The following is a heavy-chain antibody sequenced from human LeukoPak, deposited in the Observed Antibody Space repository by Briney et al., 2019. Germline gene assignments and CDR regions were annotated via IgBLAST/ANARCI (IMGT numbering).Heavy chain of an antibody. D-gene: IGHD2-15*01. CDR2: VYYSGST. V-gene: IGHV4-59*01. CDR1: GGFMYSYY. CDR3: ARGYCSGGSCYPPGGIDY. Sequence: SETLSLTCTVSGGFMYSYYWSWIRQPLGKGLEWIGYVYYSGSTNYNPSLKSRVTISVDTSKNQFSLKLSSVTAADTAVYYCARGYCSGGSCYPPGGIDYWGQGTLVTVSS. J-gene: IGHJ4*02.